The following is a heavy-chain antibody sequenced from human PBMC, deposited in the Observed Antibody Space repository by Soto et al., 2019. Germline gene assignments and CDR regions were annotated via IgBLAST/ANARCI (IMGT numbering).Heavy chain of an antibody. J-gene: IGHJ3*02. D-gene: IGHD3-16*02. CDR3: ARDMITFGGVIPKGAAFDI. V-gene: IGHV3-33*01. CDR1: GFTFSSYG. Sequence: GGSLRLSCAASGFTFSSYGMHWVRQAPGKGLEWVAVIWYDGSNKYYADSVKGRFTISRDNSKNTLYLQMNSLRAEDTAVYYCARDMITFGGVIPKGAAFDIWGQGTMVTVSS. CDR2: IWYDGSNK.